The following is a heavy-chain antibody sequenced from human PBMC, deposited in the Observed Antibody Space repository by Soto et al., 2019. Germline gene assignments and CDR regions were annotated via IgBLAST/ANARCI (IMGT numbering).Heavy chain of an antibody. CDR3: ARGERGYSYGWAYYYYYGMDV. V-gene: IGHV1-2*04. CDR2: INPNSGGT. J-gene: IGHJ6*02. D-gene: IGHD5-18*01. CDR1: RYPFTCYY. Sequence: GASVKVSWRASRYPFTCYYMHWVRQAPEQGREWMGWINPNSGGTNYPQKFQGSLTMTRDTSISTAYMELSRRRSDDTAVYYWARGERGYSYGWAYYYYYGMDVWGQGTTVTVSS.